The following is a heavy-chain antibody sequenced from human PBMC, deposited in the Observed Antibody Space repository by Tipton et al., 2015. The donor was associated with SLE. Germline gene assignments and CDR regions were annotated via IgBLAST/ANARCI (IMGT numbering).Heavy chain of an antibody. J-gene: IGHJ6*03. CDR1: GGSFSGYY. CDR3: ARESQKIAAPTRSYYYYMDV. V-gene: IGHV4-34*01. D-gene: IGHD6-6*01. CDR2: INHSGST. Sequence: LRLSCAVYGGSFSGYYWSWIRQPPGKGLEWIGEINHSGSTNYNPSLKSRVTISVDTSKNQFSLKLSSVTPEDTAVYYCARESQKIAAPTRSYYYYMDVWGKGTTVTVSS.